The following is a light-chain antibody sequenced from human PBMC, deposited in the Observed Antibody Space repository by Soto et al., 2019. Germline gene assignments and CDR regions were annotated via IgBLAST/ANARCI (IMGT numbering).Light chain of an antibody. CDR1: SSNIGGNY. CDR3: QVWDISTDHVL. Sequence: QPVLTQPPSASGTPGQRVTISCSGSSSNIGGNYVYWYQQLPGTAPKLLIYSNNHRPSGVPDRFSGSKSGTSASLAISGLRSEDEADYYCQVWDISTDHVLFGGGTKLTVL. CDR2: SNN. V-gene: IGLV1-47*02. J-gene: IGLJ3*02.